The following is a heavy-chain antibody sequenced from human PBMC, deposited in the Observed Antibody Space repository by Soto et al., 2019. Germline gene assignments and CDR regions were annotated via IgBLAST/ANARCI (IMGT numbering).Heavy chain of an antibody. CDR2: FDPENDET. V-gene: IGHV1-24*01. Sequence: ASVKVSCKVSGYTLSEVSIHWVRQTPGKGLEWMGGFDPENDETSYAQKFQGRVTLTEDTSTDTAYLELSSLRSEDTAIYYCAIAAYCSGATCYSGYNWFDPWGQGTQVTVSS. D-gene: IGHD2-2*01. CDR3: AIAAYCSGATCYSGYNWFDP. J-gene: IGHJ5*02. CDR1: GYTLSEVS.